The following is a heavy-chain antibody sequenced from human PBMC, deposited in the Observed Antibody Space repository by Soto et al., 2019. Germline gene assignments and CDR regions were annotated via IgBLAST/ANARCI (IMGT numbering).Heavy chain of an antibody. J-gene: IGHJ6*03. D-gene: IGHD4-17*01. CDR3: AKDLSGGTTVTTFFNYYYMDG. CDR2: TYYRSKWYN. V-gene: IGHV6-1*01. Sequence: SQTLSLTCAISGDSVSSNSAAWNWIRQSPPRGLEWLGRTYYRSKWYNDYAVSVKSRITINPDTSKNQFSLQLNSVTPEDTAVYYCAKDLSGGTTVTTFFNYYYMDGWGKGTTVTFSS. CDR1: GDSVSSNSAA.